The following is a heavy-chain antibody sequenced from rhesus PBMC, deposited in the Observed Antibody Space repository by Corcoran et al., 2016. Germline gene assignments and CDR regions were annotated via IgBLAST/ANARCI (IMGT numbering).Heavy chain of an antibody. V-gene: IGHV3S25*01. CDR2: IDSGGGST. CDR1: GFTFSSYW. Sequence: EVQLVESGGGLAKPGGSLRLSCAASGFTFSSYWMNWVRQAPGKGLAWVSAIDSGGGSTYDADAAEGRFTSARENAKNTLARTRNSLRAEDTAVYYWPKWNSGRSWGALDAWGQGVGVTVSS. CDR3: PKWNSGRSWGALDA. D-gene: IGHD6-19*01. J-gene: IGHJ6*01.